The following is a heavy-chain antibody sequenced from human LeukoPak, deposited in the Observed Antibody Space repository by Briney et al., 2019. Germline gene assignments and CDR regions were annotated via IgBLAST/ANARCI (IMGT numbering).Heavy chain of an antibody. V-gene: IGHV3-9*01. J-gene: IGHJ5*02. D-gene: IGHD3-16*02. CDR2: ISWNSGSI. Sequence: PGRSLGLSCAASGFTFDDYAMHWVRQAPGKGLEWVSGISWNSGSIGYADSVKGRFTISRDNAKNSLYLQMNSLRAEDTALYYCAKDLSPEVRNWFDPWGQGTLVTVSS. CDR3: AKDLSPEVRNWFDP. CDR1: GFTFDDYA.